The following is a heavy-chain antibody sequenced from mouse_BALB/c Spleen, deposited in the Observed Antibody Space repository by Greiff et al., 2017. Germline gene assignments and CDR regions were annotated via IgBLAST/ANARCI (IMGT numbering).Heavy chain of an antibody. Sequence: VQLQQSGAELVRPGTSVKISCKASGYTFTNYWLGWVKQRPGHGLEWIGDIYPGGGYTNYNEKFKGKATLTADTSSSTAYMQLSSLTSEDSAVYFCARRRIYYDYDGYAMDDWGQGTSVTVSS. CDR2: IYPGGGYT. CDR1: GYTFTNYW. D-gene: IGHD2-4*01. V-gene: IGHV1-63*02. J-gene: IGHJ4*01. CDR3: ARRRIYYDYDGYAMDD.